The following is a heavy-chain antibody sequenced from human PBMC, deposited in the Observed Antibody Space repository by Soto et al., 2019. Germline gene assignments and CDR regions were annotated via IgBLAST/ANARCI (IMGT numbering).Heavy chain of an antibody. CDR1: GHSISSSNW. CDR3: ATYSGYSSSWYFDY. V-gene: IGHV4-28*01. J-gene: IGHJ4*02. CDR2: IYYSGST. D-gene: IGHD6-13*01. Sequence: PSETLSLTCAVSGHSISSSNWWGWIRQPPGKGLEWIGYIYYSGSTYYNPSLKSRVTMSVDTSKNQFSLKLSSVTAVDTAVYYCATYSGYSSSWYFDYWGQGTLVTVSS.